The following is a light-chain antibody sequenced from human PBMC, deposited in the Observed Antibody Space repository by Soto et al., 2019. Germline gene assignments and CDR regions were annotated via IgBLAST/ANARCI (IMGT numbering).Light chain of an antibody. V-gene: IGKV3-11*01. CDR2: DAY. CDR1: QSFRGL. CDR3: QQRQMWPIT. Sequence: EVVLTQSPVTLSLSPGERATLSCRASQSFRGLLAWYQQKPGQAPRLLIYDAYNRATGIPPRFSGSGSGTDFTLTISSLEPEGSAVYYVQQRQMWPITFGQGTRLEIK. J-gene: IGKJ5*01.